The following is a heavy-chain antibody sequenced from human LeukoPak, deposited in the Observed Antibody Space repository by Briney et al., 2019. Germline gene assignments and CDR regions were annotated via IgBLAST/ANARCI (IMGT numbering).Heavy chain of an antibody. J-gene: IGHJ6*03. V-gene: IGHV4-34*01. D-gene: IGHD5-18*01. CDR3: ARGQYSYGYRESLVRYYYMDV. CDR1: GGSFSGYY. Sequence: PSETLSLTCAVYGGSFSGYYWSWIRQPPGKGLEWIGEINHSGSTNYNPSLKSRATISVDTSKNQFSLKLSSVTAADTAVYYCARGQYSYGYRESLVRYYYMDVWGKGTTVTVSS. CDR2: INHSGST.